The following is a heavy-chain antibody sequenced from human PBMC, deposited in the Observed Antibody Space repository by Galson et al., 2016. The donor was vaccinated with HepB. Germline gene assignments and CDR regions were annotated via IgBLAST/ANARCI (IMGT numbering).Heavy chain of an antibody. D-gene: IGHD2-8*02. J-gene: IGHJ6*04. CDR1: GGPVRTHY. CDR2: SSSSGNT. Sequence: VTLSLTCTISGDSVSGGPVRTHYWTWVRQPAGPGLEWNGRSSSSGNTNYDPSLRGRVTMSLDTSKNHFSLRLTSVTAADTAVYYCARCTRVDGMDGWGKGTTVTVSS. V-gene: IGHV4-4*07. CDR3: ARCTRVDGMDG.